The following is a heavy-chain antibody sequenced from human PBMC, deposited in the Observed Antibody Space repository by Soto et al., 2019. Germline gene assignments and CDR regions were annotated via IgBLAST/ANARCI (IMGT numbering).Heavy chain of an antibody. Sequence: ASVKVSCKASGYTFTSYYMHWVRQAPGQGLEWMGIINPSGGSTSYAQKFQGRVTMTRDTSTSTVYMELSSPRSEDTAVYYCASVHYYYDSSGYYRNNWFDPWGQGTLVTV. J-gene: IGHJ5*02. CDR1: GYTFTSYY. CDR3: ASVHYYYDSSGYYRNNWFDP. V-gene: IGHV1-46*01. CDR2: INPSGGST. D-gene: IGHD3-22*01.